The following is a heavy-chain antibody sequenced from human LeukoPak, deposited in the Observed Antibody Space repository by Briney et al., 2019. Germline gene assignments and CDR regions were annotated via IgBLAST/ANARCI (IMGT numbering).Heavy chain of an antibody. CDR1: GASISSGGYG. CDR3: ARRWVYDKRAFDA. D-gene: IGHD3-16*01. CDR2: IYYTGTT. Sequence: SETLSLTCTVSGASISSGGYGSAWIRQHPGKGLGWIGYIYYTGTTDSNPSLKSRVTISLDTSKNQFSLNLSSVTAADTAVYYCARRWVYDKRAFDAWGQGTMVTVSS. J-gene: IGHJ3*01. V-gene: IGHV4-61*05.